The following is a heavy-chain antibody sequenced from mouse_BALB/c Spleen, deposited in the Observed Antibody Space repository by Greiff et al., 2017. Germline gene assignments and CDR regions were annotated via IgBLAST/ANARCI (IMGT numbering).Heavy chain of an antibody. D-gene: IGHD1-1*01. Sequence: VQLQQSGAELMKPGASVKISCKATGYTFSSYWIEWVKQRPGHGLEWIGEILPGSGSTNYNEKFKGKATFTADTSSNTAYMQLSSLTSEDSAVYYCARSFTTVVPWFAYWGQGTLVTVSA. CDR2: ILPGSGST. CDR3: ARSFTTVVPWFAY. V-gene: IGHV1-9*01. CDR1: GYTFSSYW. J-gene: IGHJ3*01.